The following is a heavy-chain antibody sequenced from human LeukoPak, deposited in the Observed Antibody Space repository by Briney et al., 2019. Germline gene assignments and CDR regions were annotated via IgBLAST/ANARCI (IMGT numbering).Heavy chain of an antibody. CDR1: GYTFTGYY. CDR2: NNPNSGGT. Sequence: ASVKVSCKASGYTFTGYYMHWVRQAPGQGLEWMGWNNPNSGGTNYAQKFQGRVTMTRDTSISTAYMELSRLRSDDTAVYYCARDRYYYDSSGYYSPWGQGTLVTVSS. D-gene: IGHD3-22*01. J-gene: IGHJ5*02. V-gene: IGHV1-2*02. CDR3: ARDRYYYDSSGYYSP.